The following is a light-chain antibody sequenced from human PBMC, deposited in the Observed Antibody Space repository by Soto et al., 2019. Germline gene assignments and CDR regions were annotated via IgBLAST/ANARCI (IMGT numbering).Light chain of an antibody. J-gene: IGKJ1*01. Sequence: DIQMTQSPSSVSASVGDRLTITCRASRDISNSLAWYQQTPGKAPKLLLRGASSLHRGVPSRFSGGGAGTEFTLTISSLQPEDFATYYCQQTSAFPRIFGHGTKVDIK. CDR1: RDISNS. CDR3: QQTSAFPRI. CDR2: GAS. V-gene: IGKV1-12*01.